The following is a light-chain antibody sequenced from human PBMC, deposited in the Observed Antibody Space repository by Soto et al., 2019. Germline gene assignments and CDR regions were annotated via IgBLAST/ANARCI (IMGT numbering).Light chain of an antibody. CDR1: QSVSNNY. CDR3: QQSYSSPPT. J-gene: IGKJ1*01. V-gene: IGKV3-20*01. CDR2: GAS. Sequence: IVLTQSPGTLSLSPGERATLSCRASQSVSNNYLAWYQQKPGQAPRLLIYGASNRATGIPDRFSGSGSGTDFTLTISSLQPEDFATYYCQQSYSSPPTFGQGTKVDIK.